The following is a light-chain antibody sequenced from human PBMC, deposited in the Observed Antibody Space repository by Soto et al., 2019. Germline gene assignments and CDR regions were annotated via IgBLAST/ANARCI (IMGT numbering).Light chain of an antibody. CDR1: SSQIGSNT. J-gene: IGLJ3*02. CDR3: AAWHDSRNAWV. Sequence: QSVLTQPPSLSGTPGQRVTISCSGSSSQIGSNTVSWYQQLPGKAPKLLIYDNDRWPSGVPDRFSGSKSGTSGSLAISDLHSEDEAEYFCAAWHDSRNAWVFGGGTKLTVL. V-gene: IGLV1-44*01. CDR2: DND.